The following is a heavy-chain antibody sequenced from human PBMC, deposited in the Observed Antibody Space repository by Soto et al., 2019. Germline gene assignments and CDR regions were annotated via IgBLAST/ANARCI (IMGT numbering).Heavy chain of an antibody. CDR1: GGSISTGGYY. J-gene: IGHJ3*02. V-gene: IGHV4-31*03. Sequence: QVQLQESGPGLVKPSQTLSLTCTVSGGSISTGGYYWSWIRQHPGRGLEWIGYIYHSGMTFSNPSLQSRVAISIDTSENQFSLTLSSVTAADTAVYYCATVRWERHDAFDIWGHGTMVSVSS. D-gene: IGHD4-17*01. CDR2: IYHSGMT. CDR3: ATVRWERHDAFDI.